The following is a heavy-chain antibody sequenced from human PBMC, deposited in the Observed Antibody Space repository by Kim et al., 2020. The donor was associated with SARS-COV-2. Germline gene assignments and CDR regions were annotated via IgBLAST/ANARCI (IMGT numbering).Heavy chain of an antibody. D-gene: IGHD4-17*01. J-gene: IGHJ4*02. CDR1: GYSISSGYY. V-gene: IGHV4-38-2*02. CDR2: IYHSGST. Sequence: SETLSLTCTVSGYSISSGYYWGWIRQPPGKGLEWIGSIYHSGSTYYNPSLKSRVTISVDTSKNQFSLKLSSVTAADTAVYYCARDSGGEARVTTGWGQGTLVTVSS. CDR3: ARDSGGEARVTTG.